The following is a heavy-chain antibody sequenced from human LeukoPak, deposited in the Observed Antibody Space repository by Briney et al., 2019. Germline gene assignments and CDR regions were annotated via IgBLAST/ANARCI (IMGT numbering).Heavy chain of an antibody. Sequence: SETLSLTCTVSGGSISSYYWSWIRQPPGKGLEWIGYIYYSGSTNYNPSLKSRATISVDTSKNQFSLKLSSVTAADTAVYYCARIEYSLGYFQHWGQGTLVTVSS. CDR2: IYYSGST. CDR3: ARIEYSLGYFQH. V-gene: IGHV4-59*01. J-gene: IGHJ1*01. D-gene: IGHD6-6*01. CDR1: GGSISSYY.